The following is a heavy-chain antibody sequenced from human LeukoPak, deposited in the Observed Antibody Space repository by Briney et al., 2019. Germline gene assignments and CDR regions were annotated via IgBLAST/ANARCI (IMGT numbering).Heavy chain of an antibody. Sequence: GGSLTLSWAASGFTLSDYSMSWVRPAPGKGLEWVSYIRSSSTTKCYTDSVKSRYTIARNNAKTSPYLQNNSLRAESTAVSDGARDGRRGYFEPWFYNCMDVWGQGTTVTVSS. CDR1: GFTLSDYS. J-gene: IGHJ6*02. CDR3: ARDGRRGYFEPWFYNCMDV. CDR2: IRSSSTTK. D-gene: IGHD3-22*01. V-gene: IGHV3-11*01.